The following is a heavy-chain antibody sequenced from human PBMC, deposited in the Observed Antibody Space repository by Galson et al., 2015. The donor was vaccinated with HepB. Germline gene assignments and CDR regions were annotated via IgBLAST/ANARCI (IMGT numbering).Heavy chain of an antibody. CDR2: IYPGDSDT. Sequence: QSGAEVKKPGESLKISCKGSGYSFTSYWIGWVRQMPGKGLEWMGIIYPGDSDTRYSPSFQGQVTISADKSISTAYLQWSSLKASDTAMYYCARHRTAYGDEEGYFDYWGQGTLVTVSS. J-gene: IGHJ4*02. CDR3: ARHRTAYGDEEGYFDY. V-gene: IGHV5-51*01. CDR1: GYSFTSYW. D-gene: IGHD4-17*01.